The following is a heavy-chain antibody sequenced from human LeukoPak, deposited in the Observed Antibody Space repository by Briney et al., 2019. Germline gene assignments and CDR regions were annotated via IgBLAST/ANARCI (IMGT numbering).Heavy chain of an antibody. CDR1: GFTFSNFA. CDR3: ARGLMTTVTWDQ. J-gene: IGHJ4*02. Sequence: PGGPLRLSCAASGFTFSNFALSGVRQAPGRGREWVAALSSDSATTYYAVSVKGRFTTSRDNSRNTLYLQMNSLRVEDTAVYYCARGLMTTVTWDQWGQGTLVTVSS. CDR2: LSSDSATT. V-gene: IGHV3-23*01. D-gene: IGHD4-17*01.